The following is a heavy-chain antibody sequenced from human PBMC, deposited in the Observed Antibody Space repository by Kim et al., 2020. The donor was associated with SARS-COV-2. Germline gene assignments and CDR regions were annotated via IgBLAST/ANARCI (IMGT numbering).Heavy chain of an antibody. Sequence: NYNPALKSRVTISVDTSKNQFSLKLSSVTAADTAVYYCARDSAYYYGMDVGGQGTTVTVSS. D-gene: IGHD6-25*01. V-gene: IGHV4-59*01. CDR3: ARDSAYYYGMDV. J-gene: IGHJ6*02.